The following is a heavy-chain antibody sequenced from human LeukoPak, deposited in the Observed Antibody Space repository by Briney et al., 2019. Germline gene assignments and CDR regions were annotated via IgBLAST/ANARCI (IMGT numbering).Heavy chain of an antibody. V-gene: IGHV4-59*01. CDR3: ARDKVSGMKDY. CDR2: IYYSGST. D-gene: IGHD1-14*01. CDR1: GGSISGYY. Sequence: SETLSFTCTVSGGSISGYYWSWIRQPPGKGMEWIGYIYYSGSTNYNPSLKSRVTISVDTSKNQFSLKLSSVTAADTAVYYCARDKVSGMKDYWGQGTLVTVSS. J-gene: IGHJ4*02.